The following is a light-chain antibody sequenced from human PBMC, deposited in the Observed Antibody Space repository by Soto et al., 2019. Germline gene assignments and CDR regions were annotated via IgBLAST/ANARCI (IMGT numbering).Light chain of an antibody. CDR2: DNY. V-gene: IGLV1-51*01. CDR3: GTWESSLRAWG. CDR1: TSNIGENY. J-gene: IGLJ2*01. Sequence: QSVLTQPPSVSAAPGQTINISCSGRTSNIGENYLSWYQQLPGAAPKLLIFDNYKRPSGIPDRFSGSKSGTSATLGITGLPAGDEADYYCGTWESSLRAWGFGGGTKLTVL.